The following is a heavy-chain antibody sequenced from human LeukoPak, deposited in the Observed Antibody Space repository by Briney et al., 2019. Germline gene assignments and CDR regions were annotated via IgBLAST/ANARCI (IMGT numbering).Heavy chain of an antibody. CDR3: AKGGVDPHPIY. J-gene: IGHJ4*02. V-gene: IGHV3-53*01. CDR1: VVTACVNY. D-gene: IGHD5-12*01. Sequence: GSLRLSSTPSVVTACVNYMSSVRQAPREGLEWLSVIYSGGNTYYADSVKGRFTTSRDNSKNTVYLQMNSLRAEDTAVYYCAKGGVDPHPIYWGRGTLVTVSS. CDR2: IYSGGNT.